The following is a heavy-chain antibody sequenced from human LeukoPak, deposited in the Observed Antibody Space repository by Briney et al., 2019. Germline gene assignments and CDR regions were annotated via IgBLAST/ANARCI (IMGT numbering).Heavy chain of an antibody. D-gene: IGHD1-26*01. Sequence: GGSLRLSCAASGFTFDDFDDYGMNWVRQAPGKGLEWVSSISSSSSYIYYADSVKGRFTISRDNAKNSLYLQMNSLRAEDTAVYYCARDSRTGIVGADAFDIWGQGTMVTVSS. J-gene: IGHJ3*02. CDR3: ARDSRTGIVGADAFDI. CDR1: GFTFDDFDDYG. CDR2: ISSSSSYI. V-gene: IGHV3-21*01.